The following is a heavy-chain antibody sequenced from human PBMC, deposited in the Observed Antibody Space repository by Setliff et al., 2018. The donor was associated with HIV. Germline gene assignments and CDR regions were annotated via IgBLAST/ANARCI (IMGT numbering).Heavy chain of an antibody. Sequence: GGSLRLSCAASGFFFSTYWMNWVRQAPGKGPQWVARIVSDGSGTSHADAVKGRFTISRDNAKNTLLLQMNSLRAEDSAMYYCATNRRDCYSASCPLTSWGQGTLVTVSS. J-gene: IGHJ4*02. CDR3: ATNRRDCYSASCPLTS. V-gene: IGHV3-74*01. CDR1: GFFFSTYW. D-gene: IGHD2-2*01. CDR2: IVSDGSGT.